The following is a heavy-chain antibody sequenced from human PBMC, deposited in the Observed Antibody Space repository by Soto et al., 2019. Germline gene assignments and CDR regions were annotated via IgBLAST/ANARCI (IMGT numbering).Heavy chain of an antibody. V-gene: IGHV3-7*01. CDR3: ARAYYDFLWGSYRFDY. CDR1: GFTFSRYW. CDR2: IKEDGSEK. Sequence: DLVESGGGLVQPGGSLRLSCAASGFTFSRYWMSWVRQAPGKGLEWVANIKEDGSEKKNVDSVKGRFTISRDNAKNSLYLQMNSLRAEDTAVYYCARAYYDFLWGSYRFDYWGQGALVTVSS. J-gene: IGHJ4*02. D-gene: IGHD3-16*02.